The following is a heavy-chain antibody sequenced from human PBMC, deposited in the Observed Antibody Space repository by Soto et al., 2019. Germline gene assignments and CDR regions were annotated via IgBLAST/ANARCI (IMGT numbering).Heavy chain of an antibody. CDR1: GYSFTSYW. CDR3: ARVDIVANFYYYYGMDV. Sequence: GESLKISCKGSGYSFTSYWIGWVRQMPGKGLEWMGIIYPGDSDTRYSPSFQGQVTISAGKSISTAYLQWSSLKASDTAMYYCARVDIVANFYYYYGMDVWGQGTTVTVSS. J-gene: IGHJ6*02. D-gene: IGHD5-12*01. CDR2: IYPGDSDT. V-gene: IGHV5-51*01.